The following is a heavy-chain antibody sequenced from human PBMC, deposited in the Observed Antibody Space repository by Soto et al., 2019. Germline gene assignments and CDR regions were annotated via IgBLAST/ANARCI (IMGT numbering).Heavy chain of an antibody. D-gene: IGHD3-3*01. J-gene: IGHJ6*02. Sequence: GGSLRLSCAASGFTFSSYAMSWARQAPGKGLERVSAIVGSGGSTYCEDSVKGRFTISRDNSKNTLYLQMNSLRAEDTAVYYCASSQRIFGVVNSPYYYGMDVWGQGTTVTVSS. CDR2: IVGSGGST. CDR1: GFTFSSYA. V-gene: IGHV3-23*01. CDR3: ASSQRIFGVVNSPYYYGMDV.